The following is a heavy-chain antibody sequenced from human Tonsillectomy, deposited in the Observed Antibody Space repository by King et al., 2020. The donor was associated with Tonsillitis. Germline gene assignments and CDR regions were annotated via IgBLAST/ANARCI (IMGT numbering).Heavy chain of an antibody. J-gene: IGHJ4*02. Sequence: VQLVESGGGLVQPGGSLRLSCAASGFTFSNYAMNWVRRTPGKGLEWVAIISGGGDTYYPESVKGRFTISRDNSKNTVYLQMDSLRADDTAVYYCARGAAGSCIGSSCYPLDFWGQGTLVTVS. CDR3: ARGAAGSCIGSSCYPLDF. CDR2: ISGGGDT. V-gene: IGHV3-23*04. CDR1: GFTFSNYA. D-gene: IGHD2-2*01.